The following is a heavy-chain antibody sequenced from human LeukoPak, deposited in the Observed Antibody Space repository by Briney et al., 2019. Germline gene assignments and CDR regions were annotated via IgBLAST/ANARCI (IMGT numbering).Heavy chain of an antibody. D-gene: IGHD3-10*01. CDR3: ARDLAVVRGVSYYYGMDV. Sequence: GGSLRLSCAASGFTFSSYGTHWVRQAPGKGLEWVAVIWYDGSNKYYADSVKGRFTISRDNSKNTLYLQMNSLRAEDTAVYYCARDLAVVRGVSYYYGMDVWGQGTTVTVSS. CDR1: GFTFSSYG. V-gene: IGHV3-33*01. J-gene: IGHJ6*02. CDR2: IWYDGSNK.